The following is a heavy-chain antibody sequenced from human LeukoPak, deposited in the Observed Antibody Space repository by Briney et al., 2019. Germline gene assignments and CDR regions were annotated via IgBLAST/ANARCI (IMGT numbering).Heavy chain of an antibody. CDR1: GFTFSSYA. V-gene: IGHV3-23*01. J-gene: IGHJ3*02. CDR2: ISGSGGST. D-gene: IGHD4-17*01. Sequence: GGSLRLSCAASGFTFSSYAMSWVRQAPGKGLEWVSAISGSGGSTYYADSVKGRFTISRDNSKNTLYLQMNSLRAEDTAVYYCAKASFLDYGDYWYAFDTWGQGTMVTVSS. CDR3: AKASFLDYGDYWYAFDT.